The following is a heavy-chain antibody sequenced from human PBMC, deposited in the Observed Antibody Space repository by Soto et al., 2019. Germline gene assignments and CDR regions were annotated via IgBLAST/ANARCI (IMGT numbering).Heavy chain of an antibody. CDR2: IYHSGST. CDR3: AGSGAAIWF. V-gene: IGHV4-59*12. Sequence: SETLSLTCTVSGGSITNYYWSWIRQSPGKGLEWIGCIYHSGSTNYNPSLKSRVTISVDKSKNQFSLKLSSVTAADTAVYYCAGSGAAIWFWGQGTLVTVSS. D-gene: IGHD3-10*01. CDR1: GGSITNYY. J-gene: IGHJ4*02.